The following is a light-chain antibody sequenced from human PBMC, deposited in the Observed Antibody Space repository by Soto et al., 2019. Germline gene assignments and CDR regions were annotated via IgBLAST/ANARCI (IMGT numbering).Light chain of an antibody. CDR3: QQYGYSFWT. Sequence: ELVLTQSPGTLSLSPGERATLSCRVGHAVSSSYLACYQQKPGQALRLLIYSASSMATGVPTRFSGSGSGADYTLTISTLEPEDSAVYDGQQYGYSFWTFGHGTKVESK. V-gene: IGKV3-20*01. CDR2: SAS. J-gene: IGKJ1*01. CDR1: HAVSSSY.